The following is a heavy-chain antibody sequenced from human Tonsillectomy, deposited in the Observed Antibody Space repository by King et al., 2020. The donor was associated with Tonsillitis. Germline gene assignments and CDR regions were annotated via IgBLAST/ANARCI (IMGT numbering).Heavy chain of an antibody. V-gene: IGHV3-30*04. CDR3: ARGKYSSIWYEWDYYYYGMDV. D-gene: IGHD6-13*01. Sequence: QLVQSGGGVVQPGRSLRLSCAASGFTFSSYAMHWVRQAPGKGLEWVAVISYDGSNKYYADSVKGRFTISRDNSKNTLYLQMNSLRAEDTAVYYCARGKYSSIWYEWDYYYYGMDVWGQGTTVTVSS. J-gene: IGHJ6*02. CDR1: GFTFSSYA. CDR2: ISYDGSNK.